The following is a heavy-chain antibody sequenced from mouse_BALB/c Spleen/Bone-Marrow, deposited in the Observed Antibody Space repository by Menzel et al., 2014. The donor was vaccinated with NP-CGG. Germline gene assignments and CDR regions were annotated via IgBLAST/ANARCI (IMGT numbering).Heavy chain of an antibody. CDR1: GYTFTDHA. CDR2: ISPGNGDI. CDR3: KSNNYGSSRGFVY. D-gene: IGHD1-1*01. J-gene: IGHJ3*01. Sequence: QVQLQQSDAELVKPGASVKISCKASGYTFTDHATHWVKQRPEQGLEWIGYISPGNGDIKYNEKFKGKATLTADKSSSTAYMQLNSLTSEDAAVYFCKSNNYGSSRGFVYWGQGTLVTVSA. V-gene: IGHV1S53*02.